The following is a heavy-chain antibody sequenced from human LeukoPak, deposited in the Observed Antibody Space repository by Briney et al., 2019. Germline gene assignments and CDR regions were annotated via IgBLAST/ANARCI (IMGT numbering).Heavy chain of an antibody. J-gene: IGHJ3*02. Sequence: GPSLQISCKGSGSIFTSYWIGWVRPLPGKGLEWMGIIYPGDSDTRYSSSFQGQVTISADKTISTAYLQWSSLKASDTAMYYCARHSDDYGDYVGDDAFDIWGQGTMVTVSS. CDR3: ARHSDDYGDYVGDDAFDI. D-gene: IGHD4-17*01. CDR1: GSIFTSYW. CDR2: IYPGDSDT. V-gene: IGHV5-51*01.